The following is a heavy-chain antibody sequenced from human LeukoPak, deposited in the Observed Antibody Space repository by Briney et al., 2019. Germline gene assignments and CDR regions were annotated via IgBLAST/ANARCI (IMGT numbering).Heavy chain of an antibody. CDR1: GHTFTNYG. CDR2: ISAYNGNT. D-gene: IGHD2-15*01. Sequence: GASVKVSCKASGHTFTNYGITWVRQPPRQELEWMGWISAYNGNTNYAQKFQGRVTMTTDTSTNTVYMELRSLRSDDTAVYYCARENRYCSGGSCYSVASDDAFDIWGQGTMVTVSS. J-gene: IGHJ3*02. V-gene: IGHV1-18*01. CDR3: ARENRYCSGGSCYSVASDDAFDI.